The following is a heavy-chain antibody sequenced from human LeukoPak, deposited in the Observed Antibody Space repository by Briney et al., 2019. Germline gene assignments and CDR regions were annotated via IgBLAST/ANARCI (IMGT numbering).Heavy chain of an antibody. D-gene: IGHD2-2*01. V-gene: IGHV3-30-3*01. Sequence: PGGSLRLSCAASGFTFSSYAMHWVRQAPGKGLEWVAVISYDGSNKYYADSVKGRFTISRDNSKNTLYLQMNSLRAEDTAVYYCARATREGIFDYWGQGTLVTVSS. J-gene: IGHJ4*02. CDR2: ISYDGSNK. CDR3: ARATREGIFDY. CDR1: GFTFSSYA.